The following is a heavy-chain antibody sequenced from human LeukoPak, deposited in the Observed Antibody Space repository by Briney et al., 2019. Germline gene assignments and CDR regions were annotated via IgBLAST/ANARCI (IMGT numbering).Heavy chain of an antibody. CDR1: GFTFSNAW. D-gene: IGHD2-8*01. CDR2: IKSKTDGGTT. J-gene: IGHJ4*02. Sequence: GGSLRLSCAASGFTFSNAWMSWVRQAPGKGLEWVGRIKSKTDGGTTDYAAPVKGRFTISRDDSKNTLYLQMNSLKTEDTAVYYCTTTQDIVLMVSLTIFDYWGQGTLVTVSS. V-gene: IGHV3-15*01. CDR3: TTTQDIVLMVSLTIFDY.